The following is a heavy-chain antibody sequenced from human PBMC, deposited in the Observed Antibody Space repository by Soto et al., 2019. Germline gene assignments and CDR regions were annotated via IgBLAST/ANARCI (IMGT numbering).Heavy chain of an antibody. CDR3: AKDLALLTGTLDY. CDR1: GFTFSSYG. D-gene: IGHD3-9*01. CDR2: ISYDGSNK. Sequence: QVQLVESGGGVVQPGRSLRLSCAASGFTFSSYGMHWVRQAPGKGLEWVAVISYDGSNKYYADSVKGRFTISRDNSKNTLYLQMNSLRAEDTALYYCAKDLALLTGTLDYWGQGTLVTVSS. J-gene: IGHJ4*02. V-gene: IGHV3-30*18.